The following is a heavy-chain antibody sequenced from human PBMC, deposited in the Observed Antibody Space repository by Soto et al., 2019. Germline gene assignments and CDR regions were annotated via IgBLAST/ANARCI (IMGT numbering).Heavy chain of an antibody. CDR1: EFSFSTAC. CDR2: IKSKTDGGAT. Sequence: PGVSLSLPGTASEFSFSTACMSWVRPAPGKGLEWVGRIKSKTDGGATDYAGPVKGRFTISRDDSKQTAYVQMNSLRAEDTAVYYCIAIIPKRKWELGPWGQGTLVTVSA. D-gene: IGHD1-26*01. V-gene: IGHV3-15*05. J-gene: IGHJ5*02. CDR3: IAIIPKRKWELGP.